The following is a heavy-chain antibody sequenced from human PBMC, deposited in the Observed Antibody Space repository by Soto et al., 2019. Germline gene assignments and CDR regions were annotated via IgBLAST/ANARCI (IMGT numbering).Heavy chain of an antibody. CDR3: ARCQYRGSYYGRFYYYGMDV. J-gene: IGHJ6*02. D-gene: IGHD1-26*01. V-gene: IGHV3-33*01. CDR1: RFSFRDYG. CDR2: IWYDGSNE. Sequence: ESGGCVVQPGRSLRLSCAASRFSFRDYGMYWVRQAPGKGLEWVAVIWYDGSNEYYADSVKGRFTISRDNSKKMLYLQMNSLRAEDTAIYYCARCQYRGSYYGRFYYYGMDVWGQGTTVTVSS.